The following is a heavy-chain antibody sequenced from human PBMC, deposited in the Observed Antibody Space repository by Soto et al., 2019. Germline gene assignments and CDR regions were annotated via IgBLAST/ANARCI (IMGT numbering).Heavy chain of an antibody. V-gene: IGHV3-9*01. Sequence: GGSLRLSCAASGFTFDDYAMHWVRQAPGKGLEWVSGSSWNSGSIGYADSVQGRFTISRDNAKNSLYLQMNSLRAEDTAVYYCARELDGIDVWGQGTTVTVSS. CDR1: GFTFDDYA. CDR2: SSWNSGSI. CDR3: ARELDGIDV. J-gene: IGHJ6*02.